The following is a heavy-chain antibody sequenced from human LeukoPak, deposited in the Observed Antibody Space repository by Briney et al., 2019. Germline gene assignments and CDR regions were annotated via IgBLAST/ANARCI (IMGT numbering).Heavy chain of an antibody. D-gene: IGHD3-22*01. J-gene: IGHJ3*02. CDR3: ARDRGYYYDSSGDRAFYI. V-gene: IGHV1-18*01. Sequence: VASVKVSCTASGYTFTIYGISCVRQAPGQGLEWMGWISAYNGNTNYAQKLQGRVTMTTDTSTSTAYMELRSLRSDDTAVYYCARDRGYYYDSSGDRAFYIWRQGTMVTVSS. CDR1: GYTFTIYG. CDR2: ISAYNGNT.